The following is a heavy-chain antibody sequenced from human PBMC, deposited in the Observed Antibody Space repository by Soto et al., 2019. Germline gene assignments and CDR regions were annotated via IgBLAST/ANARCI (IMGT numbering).Heavy chain of an antibody. CDR3: ARGEGYYYYGMDV. J-gene: IGHJ6*02. CDR2: IYYSGST. V-gene: IGHV4-31*03. CDR1: GGSISSGGYY. D-gene: IGHD3-16*01. Sequence: SETLSLTCTVSGGSISSGGYYWSWIRQHPGKGLEWIGYIYYSGSTYYNPSLKSRVTISVDTSKNQFSLKLSSVTAADTAVYYCARGEGYYYYGMDVWGQGTTVTVSS.